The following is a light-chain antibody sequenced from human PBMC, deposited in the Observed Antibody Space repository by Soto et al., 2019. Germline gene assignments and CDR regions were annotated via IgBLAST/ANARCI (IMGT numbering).Light chain of an antibody. CDR3: PEWDINTMV. Sequence: SYELTQPPSVSVSPGQTASITCSGDKLGDKYASWYQQKPGQSPVLVIYQDIRRPSGIPERFSGSSSGNTATLTISGTQAMDAAYYYCPEWDINTMVFGGGTKLTVL. CDR2: QDI. J-gene: IGLJ2*01. CDR1: KLGDKY. V-gene: IGLV3-1*01.